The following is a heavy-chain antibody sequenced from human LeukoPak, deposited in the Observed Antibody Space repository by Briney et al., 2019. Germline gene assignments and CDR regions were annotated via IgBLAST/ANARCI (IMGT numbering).Heavy chain of an antibody. D-gene: IGHD3-16*01. CDR3: ARDRRWGGAFDI. J-gene: IGHJ3*02. CDR2: ISYSGST. V-gene: IGHV4-39*07. CDR1: GGSISSSDYY. Sequence: SETLSLTCTVSGGSISSSDYYRGWIRQPPGKGLEWIGSISYSGSTYYNPSLKSRVTMSVDTSKNQFSLKLSSVTAADTAVYYCARDRRWGGAFDIWGQGTMVTVSS.